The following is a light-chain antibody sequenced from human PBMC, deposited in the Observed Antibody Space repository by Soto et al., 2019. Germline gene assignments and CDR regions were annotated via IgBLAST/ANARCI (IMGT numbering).Light chain of an antibody. V-gene: IGLV2-11*01. CDR3: CSYAGTYPSV. CDR2: DVS. CDR1: SSDVGVYNY. Sequence: QSVLTQPRSVSGSPGQSVTISCTGTSSDVGVYNYVSWYQQYPGKAPKIMIYDVSKRPSGVPDRFSGSKSDNTASLTISGLKAEDEDDYYCCSYAGTYPSVFGIGTKVTVL. J-gene: IGLJ1*01.